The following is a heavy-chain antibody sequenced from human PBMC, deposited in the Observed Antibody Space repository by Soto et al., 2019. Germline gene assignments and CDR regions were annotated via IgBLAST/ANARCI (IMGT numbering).Heavy chain of an antibody. CDR2: IKSDGSDT. D-gene: IGHD4-4*01. CDR1: GFTFSSYW. CDR3: ARGIQYRYGVDV. J-gene: IGHJ6*02. Sequence: EVQLVESGGGLVQPGGSLRLSCAAAGFTFSSYWMHWVRQAPGKGLVWVSRIKSDGSDTFYADSVKGRFTISRDNAKNTVQLQMNRLRADDTAVYYCARGIQYRYGVDVWGQETTVTVSS. V-gene: IGHV3-74*01.